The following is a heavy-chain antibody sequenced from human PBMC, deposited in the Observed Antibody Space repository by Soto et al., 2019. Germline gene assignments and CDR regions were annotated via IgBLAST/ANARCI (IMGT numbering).Heavy chain of an antibody. CDR1: GFTFTSSA. V-gene: IGHV1-58*02. CDR3: AADLYYSSGSDAFDI. J-gene: IGHJ3*02. Sequence: QMQLVQSGPEVKKPGTSVKVSCKASGFTFTSSAMQWVRQARGQRLEWIGWIVVGSGNTNYAQKFQERVTITRDMSTSTAYMELSSPRSEDTAVYYCAADLYYSSGSDAFDIWGQGTMVTVSS. CDR2: IVVGSGNT. D-gene: IGHD6-19*01.